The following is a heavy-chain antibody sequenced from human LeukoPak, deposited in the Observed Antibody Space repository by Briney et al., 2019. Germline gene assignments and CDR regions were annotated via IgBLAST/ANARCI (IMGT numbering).Heavy chain of an antibody. Sequence: GGSLRLSCAASGFTFSSYAMHWVRQAPGKGLEWVAVISYDGSNKYYADSVKGRFTISRDNSKNTLYLQMNSLRAEDTAVYYCARGTFSYSSSWWVTKMAQESYSDYWGQGTLVTVSS. D-gene: IGHD6-13*01. V-gene: IGHV3-30*01. CDR2: ISYDGSNK. CDR3: ARGTFSYSSSWWVTKMAQESYSDY. CDR1: GFTFSSYA. J-gene: IGHJ4*02.